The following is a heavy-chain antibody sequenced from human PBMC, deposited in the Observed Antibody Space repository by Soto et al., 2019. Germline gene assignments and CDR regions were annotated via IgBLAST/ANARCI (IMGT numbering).Heavy chain of an antibody. D-gene: IGHD5-18*01. J-gene: IGHJ5*02. CDR1: WCSCTGYC. V-gene: IGHV5-51*01. Sequence: GESLKTPWNGSWCSCTGYCSRWVRQMPRKGLEWMGIIYPGDSDTRYSPSFQGQVTISADKSISTAYLQWSSLKASDTAMYYCARSHFSQLWSRPNWFDPWGQGTLVTVSS. CDR3: ARSHFSQLWSRPNWFDP. CDR2: IYPGDSDT.